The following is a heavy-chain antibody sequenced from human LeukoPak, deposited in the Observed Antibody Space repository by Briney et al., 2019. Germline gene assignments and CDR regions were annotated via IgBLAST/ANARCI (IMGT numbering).Heavy chain of an antibody. CDR1: GYTFTSYG. J-gene: IGHJ3*02. Sequence: GASVKVSCKASGYTFTSYGISWVRQAPGQGLEWMGWISAYNGNTNYAQKLQGRVIMTTDTSTSTAYMELRSLRSDDTAVYYCARDRQLWLTSDAFDIWGQGTMVTVSS. D-gene: IGHD5-18*01. CDR2: ISAYNGNT. CDR3: ARDRQLWLTSDAFDI. V-gene: IGHV1-18*01.